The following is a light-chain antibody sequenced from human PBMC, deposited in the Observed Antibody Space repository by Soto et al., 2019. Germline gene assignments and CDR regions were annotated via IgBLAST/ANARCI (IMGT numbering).Light chain of an antibody. CDR3: CSYAGTTFYV. Sequence: QSALTQPASVSGSPGQSITISCTGTSSDVGSYNLVSWYQQHPGKAPKLMIYEVSKRPSGVSNRFSGSKSGNTASLTSSGLQAEDEADYYCCSYAGTTFYVFGTGTQLTVL. CDR1: SSDVGSYNL. V-gene: IGLV2-23*02. J-gene: IGLJ1*01. CDR2: EVS.